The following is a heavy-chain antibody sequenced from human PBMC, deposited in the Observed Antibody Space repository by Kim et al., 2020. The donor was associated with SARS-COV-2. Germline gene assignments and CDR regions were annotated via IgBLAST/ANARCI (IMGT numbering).Heavy chain of an antibody. V-gene: IGHV3-11*06. J-gene: IGHJ4*02. D-gene: IGHD5-12*01. CDR2: ISSSSSYT. CDR1: GFTFSDYY. CDR3: ARDSPLDSGYDYPHFDY. Sequence: GGSLRLSCAASGFTFSDYYMSWIRQAPGKGLEWVSYISSSSSYTNYADSVKGRFTISRDNAKNSLYLQMNSLRAEDTAVYYCARDSPLDSGYDYPHFDYWGQGTLVTVSS.